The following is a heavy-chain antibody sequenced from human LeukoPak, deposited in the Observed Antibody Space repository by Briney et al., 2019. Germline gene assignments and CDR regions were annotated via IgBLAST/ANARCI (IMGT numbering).Heavy chain of an antibody. V-gene: IGHV4-34*01. Sequence: SETLSLTCAVYGGSFSGYYWSWIRQPPGKGLEWIGEINHSGSTNYNPSLKSRVTISVDTSKNQFSLKLSSATAADPTVYYGARVWGFWSGYHFDYWGQGTLVTVSS. J-gene: IGHJ4*02. CDR2: INHSGST. CDR3: ARVWGFWSGYHFDY. CDR1: GGSFSGYY. D-gene: IGHD3-3*01.